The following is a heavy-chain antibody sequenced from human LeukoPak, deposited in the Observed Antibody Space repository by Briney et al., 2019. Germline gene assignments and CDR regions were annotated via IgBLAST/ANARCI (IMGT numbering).Heavy chain of an antibody. CDR1: VFTFSSYE. CDR2: ISSSGSTI. CDR3: ARGPYASGSYGRRGWVHYMDV. D-gene: IGHD3-10*01. V-gene: IGHV3-48*03. J-gene: IGHJ6*03. Sequence: PGGSLRLSCAASVFTFSSYEMNWVRHAPGKGLEWVSYISSSGSTIYYADSVKGRFTISRDNAKNSLYLQMNSLRADDTAVYYCARGPYASGSYGRRGWVHYMDVWGKGTTVTISS.